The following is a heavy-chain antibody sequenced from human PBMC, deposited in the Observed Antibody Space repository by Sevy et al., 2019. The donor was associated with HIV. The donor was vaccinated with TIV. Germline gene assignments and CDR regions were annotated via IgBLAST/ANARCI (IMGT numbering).Heavy chain of an antibody. D-gene: IGHD6-19*01. CDR3: ARVGSTAGSRTDAFDI. J-gene: IGHJ3*02. CDR1: GGSFSGYY. Sequence: SETLSLTCAVYGGSFSGYYWTWIRQSPGKGLEWIGEVNHGGSTNYDPSLKSRLTISVDKSKSNFSLKLNSVTAADTAIYYCARVGSTAGSRTDAFDIWGQGTMVTVSS. V-gene: IGHV4-34*01. CDR2: VNHGGST.